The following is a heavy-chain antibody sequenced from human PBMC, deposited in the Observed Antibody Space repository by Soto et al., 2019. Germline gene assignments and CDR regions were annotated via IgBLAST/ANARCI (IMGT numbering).Heavy chain of an antibody. CDR1: GGSISSGGYS. CDR2: IYHSGST. V-gene: IGHV4-30-2*01. Sequence: SETLSLTCAVSGGSISSGGYSWSWIRQPPGKGLEWIGYIYHSGSTYYNPSLKSRVTISVDRSKNQFSLKLSSVTAADTAVYYCARGGSSSSGNWFDPWGQGTLVTVSS. J-gene: IGHJ5*02. CDR3: ARGGSSSSGNWFDP. D-gene: IGHD6-6*01.